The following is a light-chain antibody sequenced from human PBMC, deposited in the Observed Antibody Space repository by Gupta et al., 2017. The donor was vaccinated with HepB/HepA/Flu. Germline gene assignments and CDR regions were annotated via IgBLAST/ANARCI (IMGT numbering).Light chain of an antibody. V-gene: IGKV3-11*02. Sequence: EIVLTQSPATLSLSPGERATFSCRASERVGNYLALYQQERAQAPRILIHDISYRATGVPARFSGSGSLRDFTLTISSLEPEDFAVYYCQQRSDWPRTFGQGTRVEIQ. J-gene: IGKJ1*01. CDR1: ERVGNY. CDR2: DIS. CDR3: QQRSDWPRT.